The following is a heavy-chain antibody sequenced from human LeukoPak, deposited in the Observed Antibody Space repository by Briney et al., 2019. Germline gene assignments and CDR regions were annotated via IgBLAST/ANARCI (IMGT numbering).Heavy chain of an antibody. V-gene: IGHV3-30*02. J-gene: IGHJ4*02. CDR2: IRYDGSSK. CDR1: GFAFTSYG. Sequence: GGSIRLSCAASGFAFTSYGMHWVRQAPGKGLEWVAFIRYDGSSKYYADSVKGRFTISRDNSKNTLYLQMNSLRAEDTAVYYCAKDLNRAIWFGELSLDYWGQGTLVTVSS. D-gene: IGHD3-10*01. CDR3: AKDLNRAIWFGELSLDY.